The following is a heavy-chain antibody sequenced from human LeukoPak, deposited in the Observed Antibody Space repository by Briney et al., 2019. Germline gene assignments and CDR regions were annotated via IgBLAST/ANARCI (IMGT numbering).Heavy chain of an antibody. V-gene: IGHV1-18*01. D-gene: IGHD4-17*01. CDR2: ISAYNGNT. CDR1: GYTFTSYG. CDR3: ARDLVSGDYGDYYYMDV. Sequence: ASVKVSCKASGYTFTSYGISWVRQAPGQGLEWMGWISAYNGNTDYAQKLQGRVTMTTDTSTSTAYMELRSLRSDDTAVYYCARDLVSGDYGDYYYMDVWGKGTTVTISS. J-gene: IGHJ6*03.